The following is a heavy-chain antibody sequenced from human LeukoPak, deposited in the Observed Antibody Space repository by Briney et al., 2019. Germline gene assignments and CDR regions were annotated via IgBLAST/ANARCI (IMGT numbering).Heavy chain of an antibody. CDR3: ARPRDSSSLTGAFDI. CDR2: IYYSGST. D-gene: IGHD6-13*01. Sequence: SETLSLTCTVSGGSVSSGSYYWGWIRQPPGKGLEWIGSIYYSGSTYYNPSLKSRVTISVDTSKNQFSLKLSSVTAADTAVYYCARPRDSSSLTGAFDIWGQGTRVTVSS. J-gene: IGHJ3*02. V-gene: IGHV4-39*01. CDR1: GGSVSSGSYY.